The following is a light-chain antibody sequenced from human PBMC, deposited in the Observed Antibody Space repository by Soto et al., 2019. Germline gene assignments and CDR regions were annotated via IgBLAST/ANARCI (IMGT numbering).Light chain of an antibody. CDR1: QSRLHSDGGTY. CDR2: EVS. V-gene: IGKV2D-29*01. CDR3: MQTVQLPLYT. Sequence: DLMMTQTPLSLSVTPGQPASISCKSSQSRLHSDGGTYLYWYLQRPGQPPQLLIYEVSNRFSGVPVRFSGSGLGTDCTLKISRVEADDVGVYYCMQTVQLPLYTFGQGTKLEIK. J-gene: IGKJ2*01.